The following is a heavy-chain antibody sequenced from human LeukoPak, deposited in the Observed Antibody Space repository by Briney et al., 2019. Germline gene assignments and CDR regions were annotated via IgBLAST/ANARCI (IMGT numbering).Heavy chain of an antibody. Sequence: PGGFLRLSCAASGFTVSSNYMSWVRQAPGKGLEWVSVIYSGGSTYYADSVKGRFTISRDNSRNTLYLQMNSLRAEDTAVYYCAREIRLLTGYPAYYFDCWGQGTLVTVSS. CDR2: IYSGGST. CDR3: AREIRLLTGYPAYYFDC. D-gene: IGHD3-9*01. J-gene: IGHJ4*02. CDR1: GFTVSSNY. V-gene: IGHV3-66*02.